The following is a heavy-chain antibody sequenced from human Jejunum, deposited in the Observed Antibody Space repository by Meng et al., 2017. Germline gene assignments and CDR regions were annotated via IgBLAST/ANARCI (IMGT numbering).Heavy chain of an antibody. D-gene: IGHD5-18*01. J-gene: IGHJ4*02. Sequence: QVQLSQSGPEVQKPGFSVTVSCTASGGTFSTYTSNWVRQAPGQGLGWMGKIIPILGIANYAQKFQGRVTITAEKSTSTSYLELSSLRSEDTAVYYCARDGDTAVGGYYFDAWGQGTLVTVSS. CDR1: GGTFSTYT. V-gene: IGHV1-69*08. CDR2: IIPILGIA. CDR3: ARDGDTAVGGYYFDA.